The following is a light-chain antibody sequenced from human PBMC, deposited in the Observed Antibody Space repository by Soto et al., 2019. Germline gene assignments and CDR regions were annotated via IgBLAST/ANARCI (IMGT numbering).Light chain of an antibody. CDR3: QQLNTYPFT. CDR2: AAS. V-gene: IGKV1-9*01. J-gene: IGKJ3*01. Sequence: DIQLTQSPSFLSASVGDRVTITCRASQDISRYLAWYQQKPGKAPKLLIYAASTLQSGVPSRFSGSGSGTDFTLTISSLQPEDFATYYCQQLNTYPFTFGPGTEVDIK. CDR1: QDISRY.